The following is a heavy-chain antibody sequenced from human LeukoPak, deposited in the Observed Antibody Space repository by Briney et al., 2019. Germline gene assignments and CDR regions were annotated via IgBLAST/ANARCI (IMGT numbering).Heavy chain of an antibody. V-gene: IGHV1-69*01. J-gene: IGHJ5*02. D-gene: IGHD3-10*01. CDR3: ARVRGPYYYGSGSYWEP. CDR1: GGTFSSYA. CDR2: IIPIFGTA. Sequence: VASVKVSCKASGGTFSSYAISWVRQAPGQGLEWMGGIIPIFGTANYAQKFQGRVTITADESTSTAYMELSSLGSEDTAVYYCARVRGPYYYGSGSYWEPWGQGTLVTVSS.